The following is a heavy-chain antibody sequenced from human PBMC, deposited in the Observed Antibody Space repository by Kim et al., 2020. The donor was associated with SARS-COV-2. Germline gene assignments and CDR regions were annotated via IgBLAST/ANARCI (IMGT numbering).Heavy chain of an antibody. Sequence: GGSLRLSCTASGFTFGDYAMSWFRQAPGKGLEWVGFIRSKAYGGTTEYAASVKGRFTISRDDSKSIAYLQMNSLKTEDTAVYYCTRVSITIFGVVYYGMDVWGQGTTVTVSS. CDR1: GFTFGDYA. CDR3: TRVSITIFGVVYYGMDV. V-gene: IGHV3-49*03. CDR2: IRSKAYGGTT. D-gene: IGHD3-3*01. J-gene: IGHJ6*02.